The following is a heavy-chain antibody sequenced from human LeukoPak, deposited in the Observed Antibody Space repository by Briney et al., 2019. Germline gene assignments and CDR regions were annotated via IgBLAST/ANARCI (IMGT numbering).Heavy chain of an antibody. D-gene: IGHD2-15*01. V-gene: IGHV3-33*01. CDR2: IWYDGSNK. Sequence: GGSLRLSCAASGFTFSSYGMHWVRQAPGKGLEWGAVIWYDGSNKYYADSVKGRFTISRDNSKNTLYLQMNSLRAEDTAVYYCSTEDKYCSGANCGKYWGQGTLVTVSS. CDR3: STEDKYCSGANCGKY. J-gene: IGHJ4*02. CDR1: GFTFSSYG.